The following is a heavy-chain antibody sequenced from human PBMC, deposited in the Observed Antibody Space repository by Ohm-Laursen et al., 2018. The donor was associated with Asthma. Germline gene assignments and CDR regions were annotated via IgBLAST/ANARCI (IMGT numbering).Heavy chain of an antibody. CDR1: GFTFSSYS. Sequence: SLRLSCSASGFTFSSYSMHWVRRAPDKGLEWVAVISYDGSNQYYADSVKGRFTISRDNAKNSLYLQMNSLRAEDTAVYYCASDYYDSSGYYRRAFDIWGQGTMVTVSS. CDR2: ISYDGSNQ. CDR3: ASDYYDSSGYYRRAFDI. D-gene: IGHD3-22*01. V-gene: IGHV3-30-3*01. J-gene: IGHJ3*02.